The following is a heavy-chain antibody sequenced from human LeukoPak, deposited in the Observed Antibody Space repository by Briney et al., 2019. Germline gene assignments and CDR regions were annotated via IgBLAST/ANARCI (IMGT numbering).Heavy chain of an antibody. D-gene: IGHD5-18*01. CDR3: ARGERYSYGLAPTYYFDY. V-gene: IGHV4-4*02. J-gene: IGHJ4*02. Sequence: SETLSLTCAVSGGSISSSNWWSWVRQPPGKGLEWIGEIYHSGSTNYNPSLKSRVTISVDKSKDQFSLKLSSVTAADTAVYYCARGERYSYGLAPTYYFDYWGQGTLVTVSS. CDR1: GGSISSSNW. CDR2: IYHSGST.